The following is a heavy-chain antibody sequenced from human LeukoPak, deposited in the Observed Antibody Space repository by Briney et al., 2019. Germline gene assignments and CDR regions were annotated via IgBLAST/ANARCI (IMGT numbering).Heavy chain of an antibody. CDR2: IYYSGST. CDR1: GASISGSGYY. CDR3: ARGGLISLANTPLGAFDI. Sequence: SETLSLTCAVSGASISGSGYYWGWIRQPPGKGLEWIGNIYYSGSTYYNASLQSRVTISIDTSKNQFSLQLNSVTPEDTAVYYCARGGLISLANTPLGAFDIWGQGTMVSVSS. V-gene: IGHV4-39*07. J-gene: IGHJ3*02. D-gene: IGHD3/OR15-3a*01.